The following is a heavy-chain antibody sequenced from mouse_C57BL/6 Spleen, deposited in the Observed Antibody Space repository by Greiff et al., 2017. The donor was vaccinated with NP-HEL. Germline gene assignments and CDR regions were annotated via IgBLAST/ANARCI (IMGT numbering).Heavy chain of an antibody. CDR3: ARYGASTMVTTVDY. D-gene: IGHD2-2*01. Sequence: VQLQESGPELVKPGASVKISCKASGYTFTDYYINWVKQRPGQGLEWIGWIFPGSGSTYYNEKFKGKATLTVDKSSSTAYMLLSSLTSEDSAVYFCARYGASTMVTTVDYWGQGTTLTVSS. CDR1: GYTFTDYY. J-gene: IGHJ2*01. V-gene: IGHV1-75*01. CDR2: IFPGSGST.